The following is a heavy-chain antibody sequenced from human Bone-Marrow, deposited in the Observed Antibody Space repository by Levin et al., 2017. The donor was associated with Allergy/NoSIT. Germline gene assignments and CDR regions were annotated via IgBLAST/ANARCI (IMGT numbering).Heavy chain of an antibody. Sequence: GESLKISCKASGYGFTDYYIHWVRQAPGQGFEWMGRISPNNGCTNYARKFQGRVTMTSDTSITTAYMELGSLESDETAVYYCARELGLLAASYFYYYYGMDVWGQGTTVTVSS. CDR3: ARELGLLAASYFYYYYGMDV. D-gene: IGHD2-15*01. CDR1: GYGFTDYY. J-gene: IGHJ6*02. V-gene: IGHV1-2*06. CDR2: ISPNNGCT.